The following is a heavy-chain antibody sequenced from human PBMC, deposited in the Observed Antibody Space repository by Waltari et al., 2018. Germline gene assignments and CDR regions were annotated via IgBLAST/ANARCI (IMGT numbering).Heavy chain of an antibody. D-gene: IGHD2-15*01. J-gene: IGHJ5*01. CDR2: IRNSGGNT. CDR3: TSWRVVAGTGWFDS. V-gene: IGHV3-23*01. CDR1: GLSFSNYD. Sequence: EVPLLESGGGLVLPGGSLRLSCAASGLSFSNYDMAWVRQAPGKGLEWVSGIRNSGGNTYYGDSVKGRFAISRDNSRNTLHLQMNGLRAEDTAIYYCTSWRVVAGTGWFDSWGQGTLVTVSS.